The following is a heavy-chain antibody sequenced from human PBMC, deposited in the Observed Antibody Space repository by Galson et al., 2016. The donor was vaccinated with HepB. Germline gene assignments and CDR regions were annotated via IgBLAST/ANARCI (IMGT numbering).Heavy chain of an antibody. D-gene: IGHD4/OR15-4a*01. CDR2: INRYGGTT. CDR3: ARDDYSGGRGSPDY. Sequence: LRLPCATSGFFFSGRAMSWVRQAPGKELEWVSGINRYGGTTGYAASVKGRFTISRDNSNNTLYLQMNSLRTEDTAVYYCARDDYSGGRGSPDYWGQGTLVTVSS. V-gene: IGHV3-23*01. J-gene: IGHJ4*02. CDR1: GFFFSGRA.